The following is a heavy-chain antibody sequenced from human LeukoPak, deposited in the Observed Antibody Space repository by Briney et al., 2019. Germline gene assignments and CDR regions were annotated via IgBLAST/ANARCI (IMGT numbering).Heavy chain of an antibody. D-gene: IGHD2-21*01. V-gene: IGHV4-34*01. J-gene: IGHJ4*02. CDR1: GGPFSGYY. Sequence: SETLSLTCAVYGGPFSGYYWSWIRQPPGKGLEWIGEVNHSGSTNYNPSLKSRVTISVDTSKNQFSLKLSSVTAADTAVYYCARSRSRPLLPPLPKSQYYFDYWGQGTLVTVSS. CDR2: VNHSGST. CDR3: ARSRSRPLLPPLPKSQYYFDY.